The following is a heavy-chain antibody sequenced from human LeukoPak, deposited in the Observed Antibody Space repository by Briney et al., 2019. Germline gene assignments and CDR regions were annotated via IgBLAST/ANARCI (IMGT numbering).Heavy chain of an antibody. V-gene: IGHV3-15*05. CDR1: GFTFSNAW. D-gene: IGHD2-15*01. CDR3: ARGCSATRCPADS. J-gene: IGHJ4*02. Sequence: GGSLRLSCAASGFTFSNAWMSWVRQAPGKGLEWVGRIKSKTDGGTTDYAAPVKGRFTISRDDSKNTLYLQMNSLKAEDTAVYYCARGCSATRCPADSWGQGSLVTVSS. CDR2: IKSKTDGGTT.